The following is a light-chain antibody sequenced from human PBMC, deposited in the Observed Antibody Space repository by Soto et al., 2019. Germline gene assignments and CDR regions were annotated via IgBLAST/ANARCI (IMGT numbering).Light chain of an antibody. CDR2: GAS. CDR3: QQYKSWPPIT. CDR1: QSVSNN. J-gene: IGKJ5*01. Sequence: EFVLSLSLATLSLYPGERATISCRASQSVSNNYLAWYQQKPGQAPRLLIYGASTRATGVPDRFSGTGSGTEFTLTISSLKSEDYAVYYCQQYKSWPPITFGQRRLPEVK. V-gene: IGKV3D-15*01.